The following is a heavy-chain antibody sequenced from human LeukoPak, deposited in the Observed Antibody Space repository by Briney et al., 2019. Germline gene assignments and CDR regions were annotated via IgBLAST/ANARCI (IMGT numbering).Heavy chain of an antibody. CDR2: FDPGDGEI. CDR1: GYTFTEIV. D-gene: IGHD2-21*01. J-gene: IGHJ4*02. Sequence: ASVKVSCKVFGYTFTEIVMHWVRQPPGKGLEWMGGFDPGDGEIVYAQKFQGRVTMTEDTSTDTAYMELSSLRSEDTAVYFCAAGGDYTLLDYWGQGTLVTVSP. CDR3: AAGGDYTLLDY. V-gene: IGHV1-24*01.